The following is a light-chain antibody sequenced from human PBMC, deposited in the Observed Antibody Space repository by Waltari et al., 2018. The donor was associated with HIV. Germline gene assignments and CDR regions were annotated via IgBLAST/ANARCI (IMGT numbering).Light chain of an antibody. CDR3: AAWDDSLNVVV. V-gene: IGLV1-44*01. Sequence: QSVLTQPPSASGTPGQRVTISCSGSSSNIGSNTVNWYQQLPGTAPKLLIYSNHQRPSGVLDRFSGSKSGTSASLAISGLQSEDEADYYCAAWDDSLNVVVFGGGTKLTVL. J-gene: IGLJ2*01. CDR1: SSNIGSNT. CDR2: SNH.